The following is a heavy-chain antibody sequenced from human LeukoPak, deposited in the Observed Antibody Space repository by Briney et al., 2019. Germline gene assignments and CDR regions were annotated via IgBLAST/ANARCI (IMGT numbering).Heavy chain of an antibody. CDR1: VFPVSSNY. Sequence: PGGSLRLSCAASVFPVSSNYMSWVRQAPGKGLEWVANIKHDGSEKYYVDSVKGRFTISRDNAKNSLYLQMNSLRAEDTAVYYCARTIRGYSYGYYYYYGMDGWGQGTTVTVSS. CDR3: ARTIRGYSYGYYYYYGMDG. V-gene: IGHV3-7*01. D-gene: IGHD5-18*01. CDR2: IKHDGSEK. J-gene: IGHJ6*02.